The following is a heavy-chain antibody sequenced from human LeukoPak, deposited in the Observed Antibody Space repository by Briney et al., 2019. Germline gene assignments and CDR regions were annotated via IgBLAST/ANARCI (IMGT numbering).Heavy chain of an antibody. CDR2: IKEDGSEK. J-gene: IGHJ6*03. CDR3: ARGHNGVLLWFGELPNYYMDV. Sequence: QPGGSLRLSCAASGFTFSTYWMSWVRQAPGKGLEGVANIKEDGSEKYYVDSVKGRFTISRDNAKNSLYLQINSLNAEDTGVYYCARGHNGVLLWFGELPNYYMDVWGKGTTVTVSS. V-gene: IGHV3-7*01. CDR1: GFTFSTYW. D-gene: IGHD3-10*01.